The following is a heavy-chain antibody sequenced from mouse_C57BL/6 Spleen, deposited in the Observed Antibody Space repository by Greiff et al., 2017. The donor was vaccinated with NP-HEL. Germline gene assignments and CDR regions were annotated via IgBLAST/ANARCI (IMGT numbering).Heavy chain of an antibody. Sequence: EVKLMESGGGLVKPGGSLKLSCAASGFTFSDYGMHWVRQAPEKGLEWVAYISSGSSTIYYADTVKGRFTISRDNAKNTLFLQMTSLRSEDTAMYYCARKSYYYGSSYPYYFDDWGQGTTLTVSS. D-gene: IGHD1-1*01. CDR2: ISSGSSTI. J-gene: IGHJ2*01. CDR3: ARKSYYYGSSYPYYFDD. CDR1: GFTFSDYG. V-gene: IGHV5-17*01.